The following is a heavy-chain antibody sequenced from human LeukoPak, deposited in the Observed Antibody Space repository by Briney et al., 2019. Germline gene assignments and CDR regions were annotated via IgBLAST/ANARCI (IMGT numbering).Heavy chain of an antibody. CDR3: AREPAATRWGGYYYYMDV. D-gene: IGHD2-2*01. V-gene: IGHV1-2*02. CDR1: GYTFTGYY. Sequence: GASVKVSCKASGYTFTGYYMHWVRQAPGQGLEWMGWINPNSGGTNYAQKFQGRVTMTRDTSISTAYMELSRLRSDDTAVYYCAREPAATRWGGYYYYMDVWGKGTTVTVSS. CDR2: INPNSGGT. J-gene: IGHJ6*03.